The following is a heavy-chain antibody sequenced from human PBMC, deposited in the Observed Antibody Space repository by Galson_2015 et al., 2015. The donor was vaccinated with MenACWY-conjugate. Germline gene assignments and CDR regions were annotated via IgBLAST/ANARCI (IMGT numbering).Heavy chain of an antibody. V-gene: IGHV1-69*13. CDR2: IIPIFGSS. CDR1: GGTFSRHA. CDR3: ARAAAVTGKRIYYSYYGMDV. Sequence: SVKVSCKASGGTFSRHAISWVRQAPGQGLEWMGGIIPIFGSSDYAQKFQGRVTITADESTSTVYMELSSLRPEDTGLYYCARAAAVTGKRIYYSYYGMDVWGQGTTVTVSS. J-gene: IGHJ6*02. D-gene: IGHD6-13*01.